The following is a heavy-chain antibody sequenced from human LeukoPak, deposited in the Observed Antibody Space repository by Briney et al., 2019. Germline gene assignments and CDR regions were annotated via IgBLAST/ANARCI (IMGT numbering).Heavy chain of an antibody. CDR2: INPSSGAT. CDR1: GYTFTSYY. CDR3: AREESGGYFDY. Sequence: VASVKVSCKTSGYTFTSYYIHWVRQAPGQGLEWMGIINPSSGATNYAQKFQGRVTMTRDTSTSTVYMELSSQRSEDTAVYYCAREESGGYFDYWGQGTLVTVSS. J-gene: IGHJ4*02. D-gene: IGHD2-8*02. V-gene: IGHV1-46*01.